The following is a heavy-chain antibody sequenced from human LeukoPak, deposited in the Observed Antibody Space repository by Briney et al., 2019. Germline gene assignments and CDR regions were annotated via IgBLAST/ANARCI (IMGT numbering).Heavy chain of an antibody. CDR1: GFTVSSKY. J-gene: IGHJ3*02. D-gene: IGHD3-10*01. CDR3: ARVPGAYYDAFDI. Sequence: GGSLRLSCAASGFTVSSKYMSWVRQAPGKGLEWVSPISGGGSTYYADSVKGRFTISRDNSKNTLYLQMNSLRAEDTAVYYCARVPGAYYDAFDIWGQGTMVTVSS. CDR2: ISGGGST. V-gene: IGHV3-66*01.